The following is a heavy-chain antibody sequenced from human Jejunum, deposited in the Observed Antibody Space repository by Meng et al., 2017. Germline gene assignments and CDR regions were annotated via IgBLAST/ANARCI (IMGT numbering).Heavy chain of an antibody. J-gene: IGHJ5*02. CDR2: SSSSRTYI. V-gene: IGHV3-21*01. D-gene: IGHD2-15*01. CDR3: ARLGDGDCSGGSCNWFDT. CDR1: GFMFSVYG. Sequence: ELQLVESGGGLVKPGGSLRLSCPASGFMFSVYGMNWVRQAPGRGLEWLSYSSSSRTYIYYAESVRGRFTVSRDNAQNSLFLQMNSLTAEDTAVYYCARLGDGDCSGGSCNWFDTWGQGTLVTVSS.